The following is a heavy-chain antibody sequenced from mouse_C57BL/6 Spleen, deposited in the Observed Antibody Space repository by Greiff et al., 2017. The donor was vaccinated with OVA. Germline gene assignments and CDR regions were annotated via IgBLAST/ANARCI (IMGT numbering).Heavy chain of an antibody. Sequence: EVQLQQSGPELVKPGASVKISCKASGYTFTDYYMNWVKQSHGKSLEWIGDINPNNGGTSYNQKFKGKATLTVDKSSSTAYMELRSLTSEDSAVYYCARRPLFCDYWGQGTTLTVSS. J-gene: IGHJ2*01. D-gene: IGHD6-1*01. CDR3: ARRPLFCDY. V-gene: IGHV1-26*01. CDR1: GYTFTDYY. CDR2: INPNNGGT.